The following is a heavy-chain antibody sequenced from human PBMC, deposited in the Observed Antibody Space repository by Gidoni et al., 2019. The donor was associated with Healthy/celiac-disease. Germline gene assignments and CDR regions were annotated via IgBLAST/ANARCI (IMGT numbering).Heavy chain of an antibody. V-gene: IGHV3-33*01. CDR3: ARELGQWLVPLGY. Sequence: QVQLVESGGGVVQPGRSLRLSCAASGFTFSSYGMHWVRQAPGKGLEWVAVIWYDGSNKYYADSVKGRFTISRDNSKNTLYLQMNSLRAEDTAVYYCARELGQWLVPLGYWGQGTLVTVLL. D-gene: IGHD6-19*01. CDR1: GFTFSSYG. CDR2: IWYDGSNK. J-gene: IGHJ4*02.